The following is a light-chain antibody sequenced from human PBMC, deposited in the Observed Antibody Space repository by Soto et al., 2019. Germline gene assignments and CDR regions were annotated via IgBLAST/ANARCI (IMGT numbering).Light chain of an antibody. CDR1: QSVNSN. Sequence: EIVMTQSPATLSLSPGERATLSCRASQSVNSNLAWYQQKAGQAPRLLIYGTSTRATGIPARFSGSGSGTDFTRTISSLQFEDCAVYYCQQYNNWPRTFGQGTKVDIK. J-gene: IGKJ1*01. CDR3: QQYNNWPRT. V-gene: IGKV3-15*01. CDR2: GTS.